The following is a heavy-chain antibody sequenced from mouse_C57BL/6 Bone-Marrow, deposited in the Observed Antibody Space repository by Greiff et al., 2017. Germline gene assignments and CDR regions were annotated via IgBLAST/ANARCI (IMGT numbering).Heavy chain of an antibody. D-gene: IGHD2-4*01. J-gene: IGHJ2*01. CDR2: IYPGNSDT. CDR1: GYTFTSYW. V-gene: IGHV1-5*01. CDR3: TPYDYDDGDY. Sequence: EVKLVESGTVLARPGASVKMSCKTSGYTFTSYWMHWVKQRPGQGLEWIGAIYPGNSDTSYNQKFKGKAKLTAVTSASTAYLELSSLTNEDSAVYYCTPYDYDDGDYWGQGTTLTVSS.